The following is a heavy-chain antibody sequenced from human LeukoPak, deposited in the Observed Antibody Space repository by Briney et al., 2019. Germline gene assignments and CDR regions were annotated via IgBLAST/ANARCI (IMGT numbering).Heavy chain of an antibody. J-gene: IGHJ5*02. V-gene: IGHV4-61*01. D-gene: IGHD1-26*01. CDR2: IYNGVNT. CDR3: ARSRAFNSGAFDP. CDR1: GASVSSASY. Sequence: SESLSLTCTVSGASVSSASYWTWIRQPPGKGVEWIAHIYNGVNTNYNPSLKSRVTISVDTSKNQFSLRLNSVTAADTAVYYCARSRAFNSGAFDPWGQGSLVTVSS.